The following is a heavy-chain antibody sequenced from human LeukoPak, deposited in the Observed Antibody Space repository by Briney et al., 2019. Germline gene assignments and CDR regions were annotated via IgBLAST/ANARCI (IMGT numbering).Heavy chain of an antibody. CDR3: ARDSLAYYYDSSGLPDAFDI. CDR1: GFTVSSNS. D-gene: IGHD3-22*01. Sequence: GGSLRLSCTVSGFTVSSNSMSWVRQAPGKGLEWVSVIYSGGSTYYADSVKGRFTISRDNSKNTLYLQMNSLRAEDTAVYYCARDSLAYYYDSSGLPDAFDIWGQGTMVTVSS. CDR2: IYSGGST. J-gene: IGHJ3*02. V-gene: IGHV3-53*01.